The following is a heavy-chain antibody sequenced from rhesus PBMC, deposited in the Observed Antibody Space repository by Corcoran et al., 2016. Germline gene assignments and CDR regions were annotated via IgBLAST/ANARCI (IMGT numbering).Heavy chain of an antibody. J-gene: IGHJ4*01. CDR2: LKRNADGETA. D-gene: IGHD3-3*01. CDR1: GFTFSNSW. V-gene: IGHV3-30*02. CDR3: TTVTIFDYFDY. Sequence: EVQLVESGAGVVQPGGSLRLSCAASGFTFSNSWMSWVRQAPGKGLEWVARLKRNADGETADYAASVKGRFTISRDDSKNTLYLQMNSLKTEDTAVYYCTTVTIFDYFDYWGQGVLVTVSS.